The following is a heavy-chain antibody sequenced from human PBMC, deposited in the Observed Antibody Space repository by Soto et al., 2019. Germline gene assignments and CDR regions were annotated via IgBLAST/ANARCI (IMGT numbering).Heavy chain of an antibody. Sequence: SETLSLTCAVYGGSFSGYYWTWIRQPPGTGLEWVGEINPGGSTYYNPSLKSRVTISVDTSKNQFSLKLTSVTAADTAVYYCARHSGYSYGYPNWFDPWGQGTRVTVAS. CDR1: GGSFSGYY. V-gene: IGHV4-34*01. CDR2: INPGGST. D-gene: IGHD5-18*01. CDR3: ARHSGYSYGYPNWFDP. J-gene: IGHJ5*02.